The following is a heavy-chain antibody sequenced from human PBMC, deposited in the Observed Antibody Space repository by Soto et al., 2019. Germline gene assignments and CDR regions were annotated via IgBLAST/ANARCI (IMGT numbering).Heavy chain of an antibody. D-gene: IGHD6-13*01. CDR3: ASIAAPGTTHFDF. V-gene: IGHV4-39*01. J-gene: IGHJ4*02. Sequence: SETLSLTCTVSGGSLGSSSYYWGWIRQSPGKGLEWIGNIYYSGNTFYNPSLKSRVTISVDTSKNQFYLHLCSVTAADTAIFYCASIAAPGTTHFDFWGQGTLVTVSS. CDR1: GGSLGSSSYY. CDR2: IYYSGNT.